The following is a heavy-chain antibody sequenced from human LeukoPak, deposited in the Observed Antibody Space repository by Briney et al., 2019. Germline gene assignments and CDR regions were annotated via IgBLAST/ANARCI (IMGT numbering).Heavy chain of an antibody. V-gene: IGHV3-23*01. CDR3: VHGSSGSYLFDY. CDR1: RFTFSSYA. CDR2: ISESGDST. Sequence: GGSLRLSCAVSRFTFSSYAFNCVRQAPGKGLEWVSVISESGDSTYYADSVKGRFTISRDNSKNTLYLQMNSLRAEDTAVYYCVHGSSGSYLFDYWGQGTLVTVSS. D-gene: IGHD1-26*01. J-gene: IGHJ4*02.